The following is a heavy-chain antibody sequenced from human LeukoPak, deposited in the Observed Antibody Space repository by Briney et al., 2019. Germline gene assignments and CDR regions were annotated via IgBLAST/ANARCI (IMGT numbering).Heavy chain of an antibody. CDR2: IKEDGSVR. CDR3: AKDPYDSSGYYDY. V-gene: IGHV3-7*03. J-gene: IGHJ4*02. Sequence: PGGSLRLSCEGSAFIFSGHWMNWVRQTPGKGLEWVASIKEDGSVRQYVDSVKGRFSISRDNTKGSLFLQLNSLRAEDTAVYYCAKDPYDSSGYYDYWGQGTLATVSS. D-gene: IGHD3-22*01. CDR1: AFIFSGHW.